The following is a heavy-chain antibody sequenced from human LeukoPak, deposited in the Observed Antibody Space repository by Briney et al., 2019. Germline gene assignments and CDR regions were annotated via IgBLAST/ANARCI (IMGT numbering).Heavy chain of an antibody. D-gene: IGHD3-22*01. CDR1: GSIFSSYG. V-gene: IGHV3-30*02. CDR2: IRSDGSDK. CDR3: AKHDSSSDF. J-gene: IGHJ4*01. Sequence: GGSLRLSCAASGSIFSSYGMHWVRQPPGKGLEWVAFIRSDGSDKHYTASVKGRFTISRDNSKNTLYLQMNSLRPEDTAMYYCAKHDSSSDFWGQGTLATVSS.